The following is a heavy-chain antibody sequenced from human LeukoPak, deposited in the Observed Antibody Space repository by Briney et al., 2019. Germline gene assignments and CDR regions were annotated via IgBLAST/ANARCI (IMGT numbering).Heavy chain of an antibody. V-gene: IGHV1-8*03. J-gene: IGHJ6*03. Sequence: ASVKVSCKASGYTFTSYGISWVRQATGQGLERMGWMNPNSGNTGYAQKFQGRVTITRNTSISTAYMELSSLRSEDTAVYYCARAGARLLWRVRRVYYMDVWGKGTTVTVSS. CDR1: GYTFTSYG. CDR2: MNPNSGNT. CDR3: ARAGARLLWRVRRVYYMDV. D-gene: IGHD3-10*01.